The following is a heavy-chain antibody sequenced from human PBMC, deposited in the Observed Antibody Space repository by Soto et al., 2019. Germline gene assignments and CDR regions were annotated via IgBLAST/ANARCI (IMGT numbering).Heavy chain of an antibody. CDR1: GFTFSGSA. CDR2: IRSKANSYAT. D-gene: IGHD3-3*01. CDR3: TRQVLRFLEWLSASGMDD. Sequence: EVQLVESGGGLVQPGGSLKLSCAASGFTFSGSAMHWVRQASGKGLEWVGRIRSKANSYATAYAASVKGRFTISRDDSKNTAYLQMNSLKTEDTAVYYCTRQVLRFLEWLSASGMDDWGLGTTVTVSS. J-gene: IGHJ6*02. V-gene: IGHV3-73*02.